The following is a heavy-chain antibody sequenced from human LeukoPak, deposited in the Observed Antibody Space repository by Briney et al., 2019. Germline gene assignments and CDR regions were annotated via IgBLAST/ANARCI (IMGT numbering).Heavy chain of an antibody. D-gene: IGHD6-19*01. Sequence: ASVTVSCTASGYTFTIYGISWVRQAPGQGLEWMGWISAYNGNTNYAQKLQGRVTMTTDTSTSTAYMELRSLRSDDTAVYYCARKHSSGWPDYWGQGTLVTVSS. CDR2: ISAYNGNT. J-gene: IGHJ4*02. CDR1: GYTFTIYG. V-gene: IGHV1-18*01. CDR3: ARKHSSGWPDY.